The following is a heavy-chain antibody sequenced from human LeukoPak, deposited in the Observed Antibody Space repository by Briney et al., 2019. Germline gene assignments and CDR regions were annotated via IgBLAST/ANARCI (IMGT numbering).Heavy chain of an antibody. D-gene: IGHD6-19*01. CDR2: INPNSGGT. V-gene: IGHV1-2*02. J-gene: IGHJ4*02. CDR1: GYTFTSYG. Sequence: ASVKVSCKASGYTFTSYGISWVRQAPGQGLEWMGWINPNSGGTNSAQKFQGRVTMTRDTSISTAYMELSRLRSDDTAVYYCAKTRSSGWAYFDYWGQGTLVTVSS. CDR3: AKTRSSGWAYFDY.